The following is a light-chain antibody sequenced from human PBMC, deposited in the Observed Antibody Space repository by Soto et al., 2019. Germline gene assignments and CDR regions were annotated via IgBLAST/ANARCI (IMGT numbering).Light chain of an antibody. J-gene: IGLJ2*01. CDR3: HSYDSSLSVVV. V-gene: IGLV1-40*01. CDR1: SSNIGAGYD. Sequence: QPVLTQPPSVSGAPGQRVTISCTGSSSNIGAGYDVHWYQQLPGTAPKLLIYGNSNRPSGVPDRFSGSKSGTSASLAITGLQAEDEADYYCHSYDSSLSVVVFGGGTKLTVL. CDR2: GNS.